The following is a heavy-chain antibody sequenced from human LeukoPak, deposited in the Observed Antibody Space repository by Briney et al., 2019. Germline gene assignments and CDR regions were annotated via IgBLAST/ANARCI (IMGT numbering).Heavy chain of an antibody. Sequence: SETLSLTCTVSGGSISSSSYYWGWIRQPPGKGLEWIGSIYYSGSTYYNPSLKSRVTISVDTSKNQFSLKLSSVTAADTAVYYCGTPSQQLVHDAFDIWGQGTMVTVSS. J-gene: IGHJ3*02. CDR2: IYYSGST. V-gene: IGHV4-39*01. CDR1: GGSISSSSYY. CDR3: GTPSQQLVHDAFDI. D-gene: IGHD6-13*01.